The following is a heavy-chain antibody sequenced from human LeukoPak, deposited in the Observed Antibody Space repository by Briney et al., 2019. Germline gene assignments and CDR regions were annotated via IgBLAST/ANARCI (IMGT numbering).Heavy chain of an antibody. CDR2: IYPGDSDI. Sequence: GESLKISCKASGYDFTDFWIAWVRHRPGKGLEWMGIIYPGDSDIIYSPSFKGQVTISADKSISTAYLQWGNLKASDTAMYFCARRPPLTIPRGITSAYAFDIWGQGTMVTVSS. CDR1: GYDFTDFW. V-gene: IGHV5-51*01. CDR3: ARRPPLTIPRGITSAYAFDI. D-gene: IGHD3-10*01. J-gene: IGHJ3*02.